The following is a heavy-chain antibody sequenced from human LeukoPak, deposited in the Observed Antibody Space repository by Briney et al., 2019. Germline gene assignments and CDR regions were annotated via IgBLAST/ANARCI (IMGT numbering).Heavy chain of an antibody. CDR2: ISYSGSGT. D-gene: IGHD6-6*01. V-gene: IGHV3-23*01. CDR3: AKDFRSSSSDY. CDR1: GFTFSSSA. J-gene: IGHJ4*02. Sequence: GGSLRLSCAASGFTFSSSAMAWVRHAPGKGLEWVSTISYSGSGTYYADSVKGRFTISRDNSKNTLYLQMNSLRAEDTAVYYCAKDFRSSSSDYWGQGTLVTVSS.